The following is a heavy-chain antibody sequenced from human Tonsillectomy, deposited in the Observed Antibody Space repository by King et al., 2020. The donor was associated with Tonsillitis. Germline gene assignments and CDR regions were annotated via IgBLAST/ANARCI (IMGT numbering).Heavy chain of an antibody. D-gene: IGHD1-26*01. CDR3: ARDGGSGTYSHFDY. CDR2: IGYDGSNK. CDR1: GFTFSSYA. J-gene: IGHJ4*02. V-gene: IGHV3-33*08. Sequence: QLVQSGGGVVQPGRSLRLSCAASGFTFSSYAMHWVRQAPGKGLEWVAVIGYDGSNKYYADSVKARFTISRDNSKNTLYLQMNSLRAEDTAVYYCARDGGSGTYSHFDYWGQGTLVTVSS.